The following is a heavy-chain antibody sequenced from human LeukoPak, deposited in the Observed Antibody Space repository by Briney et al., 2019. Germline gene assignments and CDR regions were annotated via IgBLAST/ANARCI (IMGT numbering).Heavy chain of an antibody. J-gene: IGHJ4*02. CDR3: ARTPGSSWFPYFDY. CDR1: GYTFTGYY. D-gene: IGHD6-13*01. CDR2: INPNSGGT. Sequence: ASVKVSCKASGYTFTGYYMHWVRPAPGQGREWMGWINPNSGGTNYAQKFQGRVTMTRDTSISTAYMELSRLRSDDTAVYYCARTPGSSWFPYFDYWGQGTLVTVSS. V-gene: IGHV1-2*02.